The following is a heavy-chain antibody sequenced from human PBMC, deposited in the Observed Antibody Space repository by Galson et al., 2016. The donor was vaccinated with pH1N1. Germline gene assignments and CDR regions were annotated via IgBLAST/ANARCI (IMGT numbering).Heavy chain of an antibody. CDR1: GGSISSGASY. J-gene: IGHJ5*02. CDR2: IYYSGST. D-gene: IGHD6-13*01. CDR3: ARGVIAAGTSWFDP. Sequence: TLSLTCTVSGGSISSGASYWSWIRQSPGRGLEWIGHIYYSGSTYYNPSLESRITISLDTSKNQFSLKLSSVTAADTAVYYCARGVIAAGTSWFDPWGQGTLVTVSS. V-gene: IGHV4-30-4*08.